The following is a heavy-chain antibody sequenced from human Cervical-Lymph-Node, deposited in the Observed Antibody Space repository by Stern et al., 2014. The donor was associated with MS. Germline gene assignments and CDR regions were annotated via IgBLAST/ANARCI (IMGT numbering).Heavy chain of an antibody. CDR3: TREMAARRFDP. J-gene: IGHJ5*02. CDR1: GLTVSSNY. CDR2: IYAGSIT. D-gene: IGHD6-6*01. Sequence: EMQLVESGGGLAQPGGSLRLSCAASGLTVSSNYMTWVRPAPGKGLEWVSLIYAGSITHYADSVKGRFTISRDNSENILYLQMNSLRVEDTAVYYCTREMAARRFDPWGQGTLVIVSS. V-gene: IGHV3-66*01.